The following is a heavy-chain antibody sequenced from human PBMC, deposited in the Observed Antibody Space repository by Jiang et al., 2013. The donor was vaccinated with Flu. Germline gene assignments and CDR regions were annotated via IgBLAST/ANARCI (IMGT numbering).Heavy chain of an antibody. CDR2: IYWDDDK. D-gene: IGHD4-17*01. Sequence: KPTQTLTLTCTFSGFSLSTSGVGVGWIRQPPGKALEWLALIYWDDDKRYSPSLKSRLTITKDTSKNQVVLTMTNMDPVDTATYYCAHSPATVTSRYFDYWGQGTLVHRL. CDR1: GFSLSTSGVG. CDR3: AHSPATVTSRYFDY. V-gene: IGHV2-5*02. J-gene: IGHJ4*02.